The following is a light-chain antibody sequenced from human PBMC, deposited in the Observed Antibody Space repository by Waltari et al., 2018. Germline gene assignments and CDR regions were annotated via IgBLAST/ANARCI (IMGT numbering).Light chain of an antibody. CDR3: SSYTSSSTLGV. V-gene: IGLV2-14*01. CDR2: DVS. J-gene: IGLJ2*01. CDR1: SSEVGGYNY. Sequence: QSALTQPASVSGSPGQSITISCTGTSSEVGGYNYVSWYQQHPGKAPKLMFYDVSNRPSGVSNRFSGSKSGNTASLTISGLQAEDEADYYCSSYTSSSTLGVFGGGTKLTVL.